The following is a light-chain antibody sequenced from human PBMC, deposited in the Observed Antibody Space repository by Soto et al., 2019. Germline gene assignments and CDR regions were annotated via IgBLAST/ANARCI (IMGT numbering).Light chain of an antibody. Sequence: QSVLTQPASVSGSPGQSITISCTGTSSDLAIYNYVSWYQQQPGKAPNLMIYEVSKRPSGVPDRFSGSKSGNTASLTVSGLRTEDEADYYCSSYAGNDNYVFGTGTKVTVL. V-gene: IGLV2-8*01. CDR2: EVS. J-gene: IGLJ1*01. CDR1: SSDLAIYNY. CDR3: SSYAGNDNYV.